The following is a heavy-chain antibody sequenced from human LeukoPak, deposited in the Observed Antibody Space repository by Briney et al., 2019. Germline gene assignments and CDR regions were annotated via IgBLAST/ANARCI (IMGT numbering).Heavy chain of an antibody. CDR1: GGSISSGSYY. D-gene: IGHD3-10*01. V-gene: IGHV4-61*02. CDR3: AREGLNMVRGVIPKEAWGWFDP. J-gene: IGHJ5*02. CDR2: IYSRGST. Sequence: PSQTLSLTCTVSGGSISSGSYYWHWIRQPAGKGLEWIGRIYSRGSTNYNPSLKSRVTISVDTSKNQFSLKLSSVTAADTAVYYCAREGLNMVRGVIPKEAWGWFDPWGQGTLVTVSS.